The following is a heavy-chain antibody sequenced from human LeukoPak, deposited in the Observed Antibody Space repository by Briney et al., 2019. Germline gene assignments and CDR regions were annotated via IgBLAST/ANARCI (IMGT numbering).Heavy chain of an antibody. CDR2: IWYDGSNK. CDR3: ARDLPRTSGP. Sequence: GRSLRLSCAASGFTFSSYGMHWVRQAPGKGLEWVAVIWYDGSNKYYADSVKGRFTVSRDNAKNTLYLQMNSLRAEDTAVYYCARDLPRTSGPWGQGTLVTVSS. J-gene: IGHJ5*02. D-gene: IGHD3-10*01. V-gene: IGHV3-33*01. CDR1: GFTFSSYG.